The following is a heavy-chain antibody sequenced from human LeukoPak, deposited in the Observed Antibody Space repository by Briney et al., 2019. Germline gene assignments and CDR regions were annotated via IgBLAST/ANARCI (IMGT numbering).Heavy chain of an antibody. CDR1: GFTFSSYA. D-gene: IGHD5-18*01. Sequence: GGSLRLSCAASGFTFSSYAMHWVRQAPGKGLEWVSAISGSGGSTYYADSVKGRFTISRDNSKNTPYLQMNSLRAEDTAVYYCAKAERYSYEARDYWGQGTLVTVSS. CDR2: ISGSGGST. J-gene: IGHJ4*02. V-gene: IGHV3-23*01. CDR3: AKAERYSYEARDY.